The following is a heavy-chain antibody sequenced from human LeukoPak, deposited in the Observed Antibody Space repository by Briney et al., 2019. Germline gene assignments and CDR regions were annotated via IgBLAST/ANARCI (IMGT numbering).Heavy chain of an antibody. D-gene: IGHD3-22*01. Sequence: GGSLRLSCAASGFTFSNYNMNWVRQAPGKGLEWVSSISSSSSYIYYADSVKGRFTISRDNAKNSLYLQMNSLRAEDTAVYYCAKVGYYDSSGIMDYFDYWGQGTLVTVSS. J-gene: IGHJ4*02. CDR3: AKVGYYDSSGIMDYFDY. CDR2: ISSSSSYI. V-gene: IGHV3-21*01. CDR1: GFTFSNYN.